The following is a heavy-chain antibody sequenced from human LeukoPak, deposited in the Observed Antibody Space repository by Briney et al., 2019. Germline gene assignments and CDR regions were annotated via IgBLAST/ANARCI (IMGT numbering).Heavy chain of an antibody. CDR3: ARDPGATLGYCSGGSCYSGGYFDY. CDR2: ISDNGGST. V-gene: IGHV3-64*04. J-gene: IGHJ4*02. Sequence: GCSLRLSCLASRFSFSSYAMHWVRQAAVQGLDYVSGISDNGGSTYYADSLKGRLTISRDNSKNSLYLQMNSLGAEDTAVYYCARDPGATLGYCSGGSCYSGGYFDYWGQGSLVTDCS. CDR1: RFSFSSYA. D-gene: IGHD2-15*01.